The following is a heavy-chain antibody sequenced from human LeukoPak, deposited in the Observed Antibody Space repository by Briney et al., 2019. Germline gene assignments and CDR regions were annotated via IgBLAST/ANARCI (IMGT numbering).Heavy chain of an antibody. CDR1: GYKLTNNW. CDR3: VRFALTSSLDH. V-gene: IGHV5-51*01. CDR2: IHPGYSDA. J-gene: IGHJ5*02. D-gene: IGHD6-13*01. Sequence: GESLKISCKISGYKLTNNWIGWVRQVPEKGLEWMGLIHPGYSDAKYSPSFQGQVTLSVGASISTAYLQLSGLRASDTAIYYCVRFALTSSLDHWGQGTLVTVSS.